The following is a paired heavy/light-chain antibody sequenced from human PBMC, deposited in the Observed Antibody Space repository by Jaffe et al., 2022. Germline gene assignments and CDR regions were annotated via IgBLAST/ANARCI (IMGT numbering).Light chain of an antibody. V-gene: IGKV3-15*01. Sequence: EIVMTQSPATLSVSPGERATLSCRASQSVSSNLAWYQQKPGQAPRLLIYGASTRATGIPARFSGSGSGTEFTLTISSLQSEDFAVYYCQQYNNWPPALTFGGGTKVEIK. J-gene: IGKJ4*01. CDR2: GAS. CDR1: QSVSSN. CDR3: QQYNNWPPALT.
Heavy chain of an antibody. J-gene: IGHJ6*03. CDR2: INPNSGGT. D-gene: IGHD3-3*01. V-gene: IGHV1-2*06. CDR1: GYTFTGYY. Sequence: QVQLVQSGAEVKKPGASVKVSCKASGYTFTGYYMHWVRQAPGQGLEWMGRINPNSGGTNYAQKFQGRVTMTRDTSISTAYMELSRLRSDDTAVYYCAREVVDFWSGYYTDYYYYMDVWGKGTTVTVSS. CDR3: AREVVDFWSGYYTDYYYYMDV.